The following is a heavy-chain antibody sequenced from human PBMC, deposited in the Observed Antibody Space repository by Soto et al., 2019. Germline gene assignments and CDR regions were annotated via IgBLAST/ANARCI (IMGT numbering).Heavy chain of an antibody. CDR1: GYTFTSYA. CDR2: INAGNGNT. CDR3: AKEAGVRWPLFDY. J-gene: IGHJ4*02. D-gene: IGHD4-17*01. V-gene: IGHV1-3*01. Sequence: ASVKVSCKASGYTFTSYAVNWVRQAPGQRLEWMGWINAGNGNTKYSQKFQGRVTITRDTSASTAYMELSSLRSEDTAVYYWAKEAGVRWPLFDYWGQGTLVTVAS.